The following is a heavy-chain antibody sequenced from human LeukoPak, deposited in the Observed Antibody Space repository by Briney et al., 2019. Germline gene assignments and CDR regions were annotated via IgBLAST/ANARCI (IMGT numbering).Heavy chain of an antibody. J-gene: IGHJ4*02. CDR3: AREYVGLGYFDY. V-gene: IGHV1-46*01. CDR1: GYTFTRYY. Sequence: ASLKVSCKASGYTFTRYYMHWVRQAPGQGLEWMGIINPSGGTTSYAQKFQGRVTTTRDTSTSTVYMELSSLTSEDTALYYCAREYVGLGYFDYWGQGTLVTVSS. D-gene: IGHD2-15*01. CDR2: INPSGGTT.